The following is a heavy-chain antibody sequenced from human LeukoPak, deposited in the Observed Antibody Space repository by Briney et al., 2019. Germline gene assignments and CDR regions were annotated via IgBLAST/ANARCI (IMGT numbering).Heavy chain of an antibody. J-gene: IGHJ3*02. D-gene: IGHD3-22*01. CDR1: GYTFTSYD. V-gene: IGHV1-8*01. CDR3: ASSYDKAVGDAFDI. CDR2: MNPNSGDA. Sequence: ASVKVSCKASGYTFTSYDINWVRQAPGQGLEWMGWMNPNSGDAGYPQKFQGRVTMTRDTSITTAYMELNSLRAEDTAVYYCASSYDKAVGDAFDIWGQGTMVTVSS.